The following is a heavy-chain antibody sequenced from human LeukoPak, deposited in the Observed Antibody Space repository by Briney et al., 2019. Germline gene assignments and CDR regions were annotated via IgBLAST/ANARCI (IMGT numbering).Heavy chain of an antibody. D-gene: IGHD2-21*02. CDR3: ARTAYCGGDCLDAFDI. V-gene: IGHV4-31*03. Sequence: SETLSFTCTVSGGSISSGGYYWSWIRQHPGKGLEWIGYFYYSGSTYYNPSLKSRVTISVDTSKNQFSLKLSSVTAADTAVYYCARTAYCGGDCLDAFDIWGQGTMVIVSS. J-gene: IGHJ3*02. CDR1: GGSISSGGYY. CDR2: FYYSGST.